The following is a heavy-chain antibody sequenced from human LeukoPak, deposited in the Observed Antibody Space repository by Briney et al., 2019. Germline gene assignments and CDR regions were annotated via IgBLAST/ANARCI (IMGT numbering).Heavy chain of an antibody. Sequence: ASVRVSCKVSGYTLNELTMHWVRQAPGKGLEWMRGFDREDGEIIYAAKFQGRVYMTEDTSTDTAYMEMKSLTLDDTAVFYCATMVRGVIVPYFDDWGQGTLVTVSS. CDR1: GYTLNELT. V-gene: IGHV1-24*01. D-gene: IGHD3-10*01. CDR3: ATMVRGVIVPYFDD. CDR2: FDREDGEI. J-gene: IGHJ4*02.